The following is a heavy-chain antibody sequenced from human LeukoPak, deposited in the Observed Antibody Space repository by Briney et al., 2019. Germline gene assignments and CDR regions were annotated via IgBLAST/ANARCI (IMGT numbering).Heavy chain of an antibody. D-gene: IGHD4-11*01. CDR2: FKTNYNQV. V-gene: IGHV3-21*04. Sequence: GGSLRLSCAASGFTFSSYSMNWVRQAPGKGLEWVSTFKTNYNQVYYAESVRGRFTISTDNSKNTAYLQMNSLRVEDTALYYCARSVPDYTRFDFWGQGALVTVSS. J-gene: IGHJ4*02. CDR1: GFTFSSYS. CDR3: ARSVPDYTRFDF.